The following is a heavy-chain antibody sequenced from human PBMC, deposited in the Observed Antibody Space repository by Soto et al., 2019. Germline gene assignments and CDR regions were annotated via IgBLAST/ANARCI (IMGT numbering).Heavy chain of an antibody. CDR2: VGPESGAT. Sequence: ASVKVSCKASGYTFTGHYIHWVRQAPEQGPEWMGEVGPESGATRYAQRFQGRVTMTRDMSITTVYMELNNLSPDDTAVYYCGRGRSGQIVVFYWGQGTPVTVSS. V-gene: IGHV1-2*02. J-gene: IGHJ4*02. CDR1: GYTFTGHY. D-gene: IGHD1-26*01. CDR3: GRGRSGQIVVFY.